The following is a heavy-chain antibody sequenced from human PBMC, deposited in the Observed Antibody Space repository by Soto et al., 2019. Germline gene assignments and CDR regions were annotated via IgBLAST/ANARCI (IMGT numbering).Heavy chain of an antibody. CDR1: GGTLKMYA. V-gene: IGHV1-69*01. D-gene: IGHD3-16*02. Sequence: QVQLVQSGVEVREPGSAVKVSCKASGGTLKMYAMHWVRQAPGQGLEWMGGIIPILDKPTYAQKFQGRVTITVDDSTATAYMELTSLRSDDTAVYYCTRSIGSGGVVGGFDYWGQGTLVTVSS. CDR2: IIPILDKP. CDR3: TRSIGSGGVVGGFDY. J-gene: IGHJ4*02.